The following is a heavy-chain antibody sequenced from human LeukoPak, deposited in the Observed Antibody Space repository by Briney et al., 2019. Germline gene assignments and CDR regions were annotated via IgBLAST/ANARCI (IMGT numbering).Heavy chain of an antibody. J-gene: IGHJ4*02. CDR3: AKPRRDYDSSGYFDY. CDR1: GFTFSSYG. Sequence: PGGSLRLSCAASGFTFSSYGMHWVRQAPGKGLEWVAVISYDGSNKYYADSVKGRFTISRDNSKNTLYLQMNSLRAEDTAGYYCAKPRRDYDSSGYFDYWGQGTLVTVSS. D-gene: IGHD3-22*01. V-gene: IGHV3-30*18. CDR2: ISYDGSNK.